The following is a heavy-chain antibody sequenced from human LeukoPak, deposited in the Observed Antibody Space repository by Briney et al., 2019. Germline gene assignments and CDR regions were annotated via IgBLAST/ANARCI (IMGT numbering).Heavy chain of an antibody. V-gene: IGHV3-7*01. J-gene: IGHJ4*02. D-gene: IGHD3-22*01. CDR2: IKQDGSEK. Sequence: PGGSLRLSCAASGFTFSRYSMNWVRQAPGKGLEWVANIKQDGSEKYYVDSVKGRFTISRDNGKNSLYLQMNSLRAEDTAVYYCASPLGGYLVGWCYWGQGTLVTVSS. CDR3: ASPLGGYLVGWCY. CDR1: GFTFSRYS.